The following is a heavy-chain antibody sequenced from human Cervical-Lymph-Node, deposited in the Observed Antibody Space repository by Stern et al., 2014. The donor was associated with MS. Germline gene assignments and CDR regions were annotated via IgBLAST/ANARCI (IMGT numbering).Heavy chain of an antibody. V-gene: IGHV1-69*01. CDR3: ALRRSYYVY. D-gene: IGHD4-11*01. CDR2: LIPFFGAT. Sequence: QVQLVESGSEVKRPGSSVKVSCKPSGDTFSSYALSWVRQAPGQGLEWVGGLIPFFGATSYGQKFQGRVTITPEESTVTAFMELSNLTSDDTAVYYCALRRSYYVYWGQGTLITVSS. CDR1: GDTFSSYA. J-gene: IGHJ4*02.